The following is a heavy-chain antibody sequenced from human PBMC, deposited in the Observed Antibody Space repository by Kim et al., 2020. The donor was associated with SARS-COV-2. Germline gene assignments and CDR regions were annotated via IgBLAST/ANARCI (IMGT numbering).Heavy chain of an antibody. CDR3: ARDPGDYGGGRGAGGLRY. D-gene: IGHD4-17*01. Sequence: SETLSLTCAVYGGSFSGYYWSWIRQPPGKGLEWIGEINHSGSTNYNPSLKSRVTISVDTSKNQFSLKLSSVTAAYTAVYYCARDPGDYGGGRGAGGLRY. V-gene: IGHV4-34*01. CDR1: GGSFSGYY. J-gene: IGHJ2*01. CDR2: INHSGST.